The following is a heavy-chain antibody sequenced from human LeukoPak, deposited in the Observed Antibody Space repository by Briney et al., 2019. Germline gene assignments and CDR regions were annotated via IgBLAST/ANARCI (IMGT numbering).Heavy chain of an antibody. CDR1: GFTFSRYW. D-gene: IGHD3-16*01. CDR2: ISPDGSTT. Sequence: GGSLRLSCAASGFTFSRYWMHWVRQAPGKGLMWVSRISPDGSTTLYADSVKGRFTISRDNAKNTLYLQMNSLGAEDTAVYYCARLLGHFDLWGRGTRVTVSS. CDR3: ARLLGHFDL. J-gene: IGHJ2*01. V-gene: IGHV3-74*03.